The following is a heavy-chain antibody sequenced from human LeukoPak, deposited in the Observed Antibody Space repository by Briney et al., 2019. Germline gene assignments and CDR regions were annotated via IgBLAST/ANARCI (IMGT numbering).Heavy chain of an antibody. CDR2: IYYSGST. D-gene: IGHD3-22*01. CDR1: GGSISSGGYS. CDR3: AREYYYDSSIRRAFDI. Sequence: SETLSLTCTVSGGSISSGGYSWSWIRQHPGKGLEWIGYIYYSGSTYYNPSLKSRVTISVDTSKNQFSLKLSSVTAADTAVYYCAREYYYDSSIRRAFDIWGQGTMVTVSS. J-gene: IGHJ3*02. V-gene: IGHV4-31*03.